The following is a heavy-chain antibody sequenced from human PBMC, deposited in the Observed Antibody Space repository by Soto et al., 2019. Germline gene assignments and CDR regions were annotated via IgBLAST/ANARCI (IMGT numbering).Heavy chain of an antibody. Sequence: QVQLQESGPGLVKPSETLSLTCTVSGGSVNNISDYWSWVRQPPGKGLEWIGYIYYSGSADYNHSLGRPVTLSLDTSKNQFSLKLSSVTTADTAVYYCARGVGFGYYYYHMDLWGQGTTVTVSS. CDR2: IYYSGSA. V-gene: IGHV4-61*01. CDR1: GGSVNNISDY. D-gene: IGHD3-10*01. J-gene: IGHJ6*02. CDR3: ARGVGFGYYYYHMDL.